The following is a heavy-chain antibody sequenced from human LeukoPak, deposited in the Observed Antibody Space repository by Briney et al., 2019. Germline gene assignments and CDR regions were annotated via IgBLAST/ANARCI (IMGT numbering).Heavy chain of an antibody. D-gene: IGHD3-10*01. V-gene: IGHV3-48*03. Sequence: GGSLRLSCAPSGFTFSSFEMIWVRQAPEKGREWVSYISSSGSNIYYADSVKGRFTISRDNAKNSLYLQMNSLRAEDTAVYYCARDVRNSVLLWFGELLPTGYYYYYGMDVWGQGTTVTVSS. CDR2: ISSSGSNI. CDR1: GFTFSSFE. J-gene: IGHJ6*02. CDR3: ARDVRNSVLLWFGELLPTGYYYYYGMDV.